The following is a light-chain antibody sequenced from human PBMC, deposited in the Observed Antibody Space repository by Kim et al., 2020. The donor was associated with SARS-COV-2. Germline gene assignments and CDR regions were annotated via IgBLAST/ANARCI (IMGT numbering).Light chain of an antibody. V-gene: IGKV3-15*01. J-gene: IGKJ4*01. Sequence: SPGESATLACRDSQSVSSNVAWYQQRPGQAPRLLIYGASTRATGIPGRFSGSVSGTEFTLTISSLQSEDFAVYYCQKYNDWPPLTFGGGTKVDIK. CDR1: QSVSSN. CDR3: QKYNDWPPLT. CDR2: GAS.